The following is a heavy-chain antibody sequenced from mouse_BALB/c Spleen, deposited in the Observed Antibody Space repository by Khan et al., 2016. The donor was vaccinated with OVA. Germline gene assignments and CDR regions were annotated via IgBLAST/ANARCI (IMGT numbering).Heavy chain of an antibody. V-gene: IGHV2-6-5*01. Sequence: QMQLEESGPGLVAPSQSLSITCTVSGFSLSDYGVSWIRQPPGKGLEWLGVIWGGGSTYYNSALKSRLSISKDNSKSQVFLKMNSLQTDDTAIYDCAKGLWSYYFALDYWGQGTSVTVSS. CDR2: IWGGGST. CDR3: AKGLWSYYFALDY. D-gene: IGHD1-1*02. J-gene: IGHJ4*01. CDR1: GFSLSDYG.